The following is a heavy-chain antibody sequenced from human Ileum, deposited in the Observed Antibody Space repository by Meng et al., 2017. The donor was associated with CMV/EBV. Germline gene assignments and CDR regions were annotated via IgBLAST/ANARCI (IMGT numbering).Heavy chain of an antibody. V-gene: IGHV4-4*07. Sequence: QVQLQESGPGLVQPSETLSLTCTVAGGSISGYYWSWIRQPAPKGLEWIGRVYSSGSTDYNPSLQSRVTMSVDTSKNQFSLKLSSVTAADTAVYYCARGSSSWAFDYWGQGTLVTVSS. D-gene: IGHD2-2*01. CDR2: VYSSGST. J-gene: IGHJ4*02. CDR3: ARGSSSWAFDY. CDR1: GGSISGYY.